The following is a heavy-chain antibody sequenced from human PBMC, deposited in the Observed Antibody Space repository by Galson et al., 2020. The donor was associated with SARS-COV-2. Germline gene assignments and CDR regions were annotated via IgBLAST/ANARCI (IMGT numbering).Heavy chain of an antibody. CDR1: GGSFSDYY. D-gene: IGHD3-22*01. V-gene: IGHV4-34*01. CDR2: VHHSGTT. Sequence: SETLSLTCAVYGGSFSDYYRTWIRQPPRKGLEWIGEVHHSGTTNYNSSLKSRVTITVDTSKNQFSLKLSSVTAADTAVYYCARGNRDINMILVVITAVNYHFDGWGQGTLVTVAS. J-gene: IGHJ4*02. CDR3: ARGNRDINMILVVITAVNYHFDG.